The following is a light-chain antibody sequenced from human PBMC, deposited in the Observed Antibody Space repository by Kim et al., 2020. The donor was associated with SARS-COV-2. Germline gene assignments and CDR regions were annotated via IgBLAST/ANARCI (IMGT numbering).Light chain of an antibody. Sequence: EIVLTQSPGTLSLSPGERATLSCRASQSVSSSYLAWYQQKPGQAPRLLIYGASSRATGIPDRFSGSGSGTDFTRTISRLEPEDFAVYYCQQYGRSPPYTFGQGTKLEI. J-gene: IGKJ2*01. V-gene: IGKV3-20*01. CDR1: QSVSSSY. CDR2: GAS. CDR3: QQYGRSPPYT.